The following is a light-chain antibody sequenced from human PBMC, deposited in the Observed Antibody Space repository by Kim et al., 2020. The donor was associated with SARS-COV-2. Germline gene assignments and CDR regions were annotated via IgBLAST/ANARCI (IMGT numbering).Light chain of an antibody. J-gene: IGKJ4*01. V-gene: IGKV3-20*01. CDR1: QSVNY. Sequence: EIVLTQSPGTLSLSPGERATLSCRASQSVNYLAWYQQEPGQAPRLLMYATSSRATGIPDRFSGSGSGTDFTLTISRLEPEDFAVYYCQQYGSFPVTFGGGTKVDIK. CDR3: QQYGSFPVT. CDR2: ATS.